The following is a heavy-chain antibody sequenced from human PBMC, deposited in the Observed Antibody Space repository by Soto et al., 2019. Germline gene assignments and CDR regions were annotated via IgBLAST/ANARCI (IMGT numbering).Heavy chain of an antibody. CDR3: ASLPRDYYDSSGYYPGPFDY. J-gene: IGHJ4*02. CDR2: IYYSGST. CDR1: GGSISSGGYY. V-gene: IGHV4-31*03. Sequence: SETLSLTCTVSGGSISSGGYYWSWIRQHPGTGLEWIGYIYYSGSTYYNPSLKSRVTISVDTSKNQFSLKLSSVTAADTAVYYCASLPRDYYDSSGYYPGPFDYWGQGTLVTVSS. D-gene: IGHD3-22*01.